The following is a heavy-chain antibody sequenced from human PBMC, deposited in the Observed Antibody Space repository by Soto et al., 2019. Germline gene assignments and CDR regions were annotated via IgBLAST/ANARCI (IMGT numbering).Heavy chain of an antibody. J-gene: IGHJ6*03. D-gene: IGHD3-3*01. CDR1: GGSISSSSYY. CDR2: IYYSGST. Sequence: SDTLSVTCTVSGGSISSSSYYWGWIRQPPGKGLEWIGSIYYSGSTYYNPSLKSRVTISVDTSKNQFSLKLSSVTAADTAVYYCASQLAHYDFWSGYYLSGYMDVWGKGTTVTVSS. CDR3: ASQLAHYDFWSGYYLSGYMDV. V-gene: IGHV4-39*01.